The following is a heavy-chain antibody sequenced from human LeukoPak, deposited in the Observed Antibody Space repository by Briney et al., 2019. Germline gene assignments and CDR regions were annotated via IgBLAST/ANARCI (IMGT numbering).Heavy chain of an antibody. CDR3: ARGAHIVVVTAVQGEYFQH. Sequence: GGSLRLSCAASGFTISSYGMHWVRQAPGKGLEWVAVIWYDGSNKYYADSVKGRFTISRDNSKNTLYLQMNSLRAEDTAVYYCARGAHIVVVTAVQGEYFQHWGQGTLVTVSS. CDR2: IWYDGSNK. V-gene: IGHV3-33*01. J-gene: IGHJ1*01. CDR1: GFTISSYG. D-gene: IGHD2-21*02.